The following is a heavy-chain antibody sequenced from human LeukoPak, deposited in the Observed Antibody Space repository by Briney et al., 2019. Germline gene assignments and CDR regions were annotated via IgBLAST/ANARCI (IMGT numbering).Heavy chain of an antibody. D-gene: IGHD6-13*01. Sequence: SQTLSLTCTVSGGSISSGGYYWSWLRQHPGKGLEWIGYIYYSGSTYYNPSLKSRVTISVDTSKNQFSLKLSSVTAADTAVYYCAKESIAAAGGWFDPWGQGTLVTVSS. CDR3: AKESIAAAGGWFDP. CDR1: GGSISSGGYY. V-gene: IGHV4-31*03. J-gene: IGHJ5*02. CDR2: IYYSGST.